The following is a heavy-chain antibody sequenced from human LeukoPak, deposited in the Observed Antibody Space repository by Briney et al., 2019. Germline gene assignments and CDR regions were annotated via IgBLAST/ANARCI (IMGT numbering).Heavy chain of an antibody. V-gene: IGHV3-30*02. CDR1: GITFSSYG. CDR3: ARAMEMAGAGMGFDY. CDR2: IRYDGSNK. D-gene: IGHD6-19*01. J-gene: IGHJ4*02. Sequence: PGGSLRLSCAASGITFSSYGMHWVRQAPGKGLEWVAFIRYDGSNKYYADSVKGRFTISRDNSKNTLHLQMNSLRPEDTAVYHCARAMEMAGAGMGFDYWGQGTLVTVSS.